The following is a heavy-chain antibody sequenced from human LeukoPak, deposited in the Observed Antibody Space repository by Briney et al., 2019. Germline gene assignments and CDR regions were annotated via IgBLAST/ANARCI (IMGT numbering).Heavy chain of an antibody. V-gene: IGHV4-34*01. CDR1: GGSFSGYY. CDR2: INHSGST. Sequence: SETLSLTCAVYGGSFSGYYWSWIRQPPGKGLEWIGEINHSGSTNYNPSLKSRVTISVDTSKNQLSLKLSSVTAADTAVYYCARDYDILTAYPPTQLFDPWGQGTLVTVSS. CDR3: ARDYDILTAYPPTQLFDP. D-gene: IGHD3-9*01. J-gene: IGHJ5*02.